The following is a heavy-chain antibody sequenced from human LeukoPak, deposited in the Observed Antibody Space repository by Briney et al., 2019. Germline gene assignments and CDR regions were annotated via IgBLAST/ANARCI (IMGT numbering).Heavy chain of an antibody. CDR1: GGSFSGYY. Sequence: SETLSLTCAVYGGSFSGYYWSWIRQPPGKGLEWIGEINHSGSTNYNPSLKSRVTISVDTSKNQFSLKLSSVTAADTAVYYCASETQLGAAGAGMFDYWGQGTLVTVSS. CDR3: ASETQLGAAGAGMFDY. CDR2: INHSGST. V-gene: IGHV4-34*01. D-gene: IGHD6-13*01. J-gene: IGHJ4*02.